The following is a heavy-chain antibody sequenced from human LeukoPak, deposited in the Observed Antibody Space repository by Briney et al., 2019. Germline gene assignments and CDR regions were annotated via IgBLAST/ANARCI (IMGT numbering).Heavy chain of an antibody. CDR3: ATSPTFDP. V-gene: IGHV3-23*01. J-gene: IGHJ5*02. CDR1: GFTFSSYA. Sequence: GGSLRLSCAASGFTFSSYAMRWVRQAPGKGLEWVSAISGSAGSTYYADSVKGRFTISRDNSKNTLYLQMNSLRAEDTAIYYCATSPTFDPWGQGTLVTVSS. CDR2: ISGSAGST.